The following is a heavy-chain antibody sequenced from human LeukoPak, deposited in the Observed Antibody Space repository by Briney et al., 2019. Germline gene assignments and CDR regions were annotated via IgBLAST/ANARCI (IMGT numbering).Heavy chain of an antibody. Sequence: PGGSLRLSCAASGFTFSSYAMHWVRQAPGKGLEWVAVISYDGSNKYYADSVKGRFTISRDNSKNTLYLQMNSLRAEDTAVYHCAKADGSGRYPPYYYYMDVWGKGTTVTVSS. J-gene: IGHJ6*03. CDR2: ISYDGSNK. CDR1: GFTFSSYA. CDR3: AKADGSGRYPPYYYYMDV. D-gene: IGHD3-10*01. V-gene: IGHV3-30*04.